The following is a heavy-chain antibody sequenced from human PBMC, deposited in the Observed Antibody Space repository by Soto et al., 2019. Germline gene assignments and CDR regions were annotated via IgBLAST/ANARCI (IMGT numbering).Heavy chain of an antibody. D-gene: IGHD2-2*01. CDR1: GYTLTSYG. J-gene: IGHJ4*02. CDR3: ARGSYCSSTSCYRKRLDY. V-gene: IGHV1-18*01. Sequence: ASVKVSCKASGYTLTSYGISWVRQAPGQGLEWMGRISAYNGNTNYAQKLQGRVTMTTDTSTSTAYMELRSLRSDDTAVYYCARGSYCSSTSCYRKRLDYWGQGTLVTVSS. CDR2: ISAYNGNT.